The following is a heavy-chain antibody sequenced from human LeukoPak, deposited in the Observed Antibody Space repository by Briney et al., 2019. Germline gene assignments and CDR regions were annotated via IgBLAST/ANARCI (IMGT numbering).Heavy chain of an antibody. V-gene: IGHV5-51*01. CDR3: ASAHGGKPPDAFDI. CDR2: IYPGDSDT. D-gene: IGHD2-15*01. J-gene: IGHJ3*02. Sequence: GESLQISGTASGYSFTSYLSGCVRQIPGKGLERMGIIYPGDSDTRYSPSFRGQVTISADKSISTAYLQWSSLKASDTAMYYCASAHGGKPPDAFDIWGQGTMVTVSS. CDR1: GYSFTSYL.